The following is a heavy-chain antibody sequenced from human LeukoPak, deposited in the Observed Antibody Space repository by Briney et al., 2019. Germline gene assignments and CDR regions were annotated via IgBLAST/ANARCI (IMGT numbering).Heavy chain of an antibody. Sequence: SETLSLTCSVSGGSISSETYLWGWIRQPPGKGLEWIGSTTNSGSTYYNPSPKRRITVFVDTSKNQFSLKLISATAADTAVDYCAGLRTFVFSAKAFEIWGHGTMVTVS. CDR2: TTNSGST. D-gene: IGHD2/OR15-2a*01. CDR3: AGLRTFVFSAKAFEI. CDR1: GGSISSETYL. V-gene: IGHV4-39*01. J-gene: IGHJ3*02.